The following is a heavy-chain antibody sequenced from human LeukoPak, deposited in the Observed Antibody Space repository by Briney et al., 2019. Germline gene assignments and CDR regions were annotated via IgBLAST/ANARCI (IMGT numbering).Heavy chain of an antibody. CDR2: ISGNGGDI. CDR1: GFTFGLLY. D-gene: IGHD3-10*01. J-gene: IGHJ4*02. CDR3: ARQAGRAGGQ. V-gene: IGHV3-11*01. Sequence: GGSLRLSCATSGFTFGLLYRMWLPQAPGRAREWISYISGNGGDIAYADSVKGRFTISRDNAKSFLYRQMNSLRVEDTSVYHCARQAGRAGGQWGQGTLIAVSS.